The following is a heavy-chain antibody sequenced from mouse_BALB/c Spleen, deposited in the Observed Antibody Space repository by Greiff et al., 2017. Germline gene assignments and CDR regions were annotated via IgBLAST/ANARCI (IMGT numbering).Heavy chain of an antibody. CDR1: GFTFSSYG. V-gene: IGHV5-6*02. J-gene: IGHJ3*01. D-gene: IGHD1-1*01. CDR2: ISSGGSYT. Sequence: DVKLVESGGDLVKPGGSLKLSCAASGFTFSSYGMSWVRQTPDKRLEWVATISSGGSYTYYPDSVKGRFTISRDNAKNTLYLQMSSLKSEDTAMYYCARPGVAFAYWGQGTLVTVSA. CDR3: ARPGVAFAY.